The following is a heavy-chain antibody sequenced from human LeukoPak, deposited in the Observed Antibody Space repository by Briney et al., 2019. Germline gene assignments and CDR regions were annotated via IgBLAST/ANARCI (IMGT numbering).Heavy chain of an antibody. CDR2: IHYSGSS. Sequence: SETLSLTCAVYGGSFSGYYWSWIRQPPGKGLEWIGYIHYSGSSYYNPSLRSRVTISVDTSKNQFSLRLTSVTAADMAVYYCARGLAAIDIYFDYWGQGTLVTVSS. J-gene: IGHJ4*02. CDR3: ARGLAAIDIYFDY. CDR1: GGSFSGYY. D-gene: IGHD6-13*01. V-gene: IGHV4-34*09.